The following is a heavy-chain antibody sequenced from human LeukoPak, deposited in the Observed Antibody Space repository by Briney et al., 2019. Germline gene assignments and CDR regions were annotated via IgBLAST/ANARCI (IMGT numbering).Heavy chain of an antibody. Sequence: SVKVSCKASGGTFSSYAISWVRQAPGQGLEWMGGIIPIFGTANYAQKFQGRVTITADESTSTAYMELSSLRSEDTAVYYCAGVRRNYGSGSCLDYWGQGTLVTVSS. CDR1: GGTFSSYA. D-gene: IGHD3-10*01. J-gene: IGHJ4*02. V-gene: IGHV1-69*01. CDR2: IIPIFGTA. CDR3: AGVRRNYGSGSCLDY.